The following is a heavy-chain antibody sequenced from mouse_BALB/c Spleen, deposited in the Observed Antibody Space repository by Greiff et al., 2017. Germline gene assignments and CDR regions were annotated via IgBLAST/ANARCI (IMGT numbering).Heavy chain of an antibody. CDR3: TRGGYGNYVAWFAY. Sequence: VQLQQPGAELVRPGASVKLSCKASGYTFTSYWINWVKQRPGQGLEWIGNIYPSDSYTNYNQKFKDKATLTVDKSSSTAYMQLSSPTSEDSAVYYCTRGGYGNYVAWFAYWGQGTLVTVSA. V-gene: IGHV1-69*02. J-gene: IGHJ3*01. D-gene: IGHD2-10*02. CDR1: GYTFTSYW. CDR2: IYPSDSYT.